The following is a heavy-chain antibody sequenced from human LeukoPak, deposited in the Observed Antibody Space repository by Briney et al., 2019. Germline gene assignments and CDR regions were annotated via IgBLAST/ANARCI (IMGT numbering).Heavy chain of an antibody. Sequence: GGSLRLSCAASGFTFSSYAMSWVRQAPGKGLEWVSAISGSGGSTYYADSVKGRFTISRDNSKNTLYLQMNSLTAEDTAVYYCAKEPGPAITPANWFDPWGQGTLVTVSS. CDR1: GFTFSSYA. CDR2: ISGSGGST. J-gene: IGHJ5*02. CDR3: AKEPGPAITPANWFDP. V-gene: IGHV3-23*01. D-gene: IGHD1-14*01.